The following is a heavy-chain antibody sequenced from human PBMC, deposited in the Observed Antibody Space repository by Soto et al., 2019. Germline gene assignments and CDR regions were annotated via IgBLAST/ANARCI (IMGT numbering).Heavy chain of an antibody. J-gene: IGHJ5*02. CDR3: ARGITIFGVVMVYNWFDP. Sequence: QLQLQESGPGLVKPSETLSLTCTVSGGSISSSSYYWGWIRQPPGKGLEWIGSIYYSGSTYYNPSLKSRVTISVDTSKNQFSLKLSSVTAADTAVYYCARGITIFGVVMVYNWFDPWGQGTLVTVSS. D-gene: IGHD3-3*01. CDR1: GGSISSSSYY. V-gene: IGHV4-39*01. CDR2: IYYSGST.